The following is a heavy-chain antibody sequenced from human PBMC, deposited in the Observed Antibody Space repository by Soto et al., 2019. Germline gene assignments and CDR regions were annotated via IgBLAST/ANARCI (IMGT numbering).Heavy chain of an antibody. D-gene: IGHD3-22*01. V-gene: IGHV3-74*01. J-gene: IGHJ4*02. Sequence: PGGSLRLSCAASGFTFSNNWMHWVRQAPGKGPVWVSRINSDGSNTYYADSVKGRFTISRDNSRNTLFLQMNSLRAEDTAVYYCARDYYKYYDSSGYYRSPAYWGQGTLVTVSS. CDR3: ARDYYKYYDSSGYYRSPAY. CDR2: INSDGSNT. CDR1: GFTFSNNW.